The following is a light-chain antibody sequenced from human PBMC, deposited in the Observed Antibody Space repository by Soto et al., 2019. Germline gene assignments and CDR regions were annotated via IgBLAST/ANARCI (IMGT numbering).Light chain of an antibody. J-gene: IGLJ3*02. CDR2: DVS. CDR1: SSDVGGYNY. V-gene: IGLV2-14*01. Sequence: QSALTQPASVSGSPGQSITISCTGTSSDVGGYNYVSWYQQHPGKAPKLMIYDVSNRPSGVSNRFSGSKSGNTAALTISGLQAEDEAYYYCSAYTRGSTWVFGGGTKLTVL. CDR3: SAYTRGSTWV.